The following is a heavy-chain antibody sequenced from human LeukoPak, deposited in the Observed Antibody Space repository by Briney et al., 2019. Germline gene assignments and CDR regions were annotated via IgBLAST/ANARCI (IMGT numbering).Heavy chain of an antibody. CDR1: GGSISNYY. J-gene: IGHJ4*02. Sequence: SETLSLTCTVSGGSISNYYWSWIRQPAGKGLEWTGRIYTNGNTDYNPSLKGRLAMSADTSKSQFSLKLTSVTAADPAVYYCARGSSSGFDYWGQGTLVTVSS. V-gene: IGHV4-4*07. D-gene: IGHD6-13*01. CDR3: ARGSSSGFDY. CDR2: IYTNGNT.